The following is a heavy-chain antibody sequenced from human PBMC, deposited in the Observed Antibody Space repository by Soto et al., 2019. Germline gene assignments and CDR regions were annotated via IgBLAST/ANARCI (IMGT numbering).Heavy chain of an antibody. Sequence: PGGSLRLSCAASGFTFSSYAMSWVRQAPGKGLEWVSAISGSGGSTYYADSVKGRFTISRDNSKNTLYLQMNSLRAEDTAVYYCAKAVSTMLVVPKKGVYYYYGMNVWGQASTVTVS. J-gene: IGHJ6*02. CDR3: AKAVSTMLVVPKKGVYYYYGMNV. CDR2: ISGSGGST. D-gene: IGHD3-22*01. CDR1: GFTFSSYA. V-gene: IGHV3-23*01.